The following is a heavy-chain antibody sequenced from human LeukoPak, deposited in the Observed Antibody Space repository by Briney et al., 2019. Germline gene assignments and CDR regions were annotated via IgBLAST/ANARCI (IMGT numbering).Heavy chain of an antibody. J-gene: IGHJ4*02. CDR3: ARARTAGATNPHFFDY. V-gene: IGHV3-7*04. CDR1: GFTFSGYW. D-gene: IGHD1-26*01. Sequence: GGSLRLSCAASGFTFSGYWMSWVRQAPGKGLEWVANIKQEGIEKYYVGSVKGRFTISRDNAKNSLYLQMNSLRAEDTAVYYCARARTAGATNPHFFDYWGQGTLVTVSS. CDR2: IKQEGIEK.